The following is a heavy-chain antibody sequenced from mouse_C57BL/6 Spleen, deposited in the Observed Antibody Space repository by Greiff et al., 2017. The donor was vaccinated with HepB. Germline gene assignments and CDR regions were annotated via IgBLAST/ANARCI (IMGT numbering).Heavy chain of an antibody. D-gene: IGHD1-1*01. J-gene: IGHJ3*01. CDR3: TRGTTVVAPFAY. V-gene: IGHV5-9-1*02. CDR2: ISSGGDYI. CDR1: GFTFSSYA. Sequence: EVNLVESGEGLVKPGGSLKLSCAASGFTFSSYAMSWVRQTPEKRLEWVAYISSGGDYIYYADTVKGRFTISRDNARNTLYLQMSSLKSEDTAMYYCTRGTTVVAPFAYWGQGTLVTVSA.